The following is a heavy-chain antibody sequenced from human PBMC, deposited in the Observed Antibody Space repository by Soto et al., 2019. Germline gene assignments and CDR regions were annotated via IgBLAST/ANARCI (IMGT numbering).Heavy chain of an antibody. V-gene: IGHV3-23*04. CDR3: ARDLWWYLH. CDR2: ISAGGDGA. J-gene: IGHJ4*02. Sequence: EVQLVESGGGLVQPGGALRLSCAASGFTFSSHAMSWVRQAPGKGLEWVSSISAGGDGAYYADSVKGRFTISRANSNNTLYLQMNSLRTEDTAVYYCARDLWWYLHWGQGTLVTVSS. CDR1: GFTFSSHA. D-gene: IGHD2-15*01.